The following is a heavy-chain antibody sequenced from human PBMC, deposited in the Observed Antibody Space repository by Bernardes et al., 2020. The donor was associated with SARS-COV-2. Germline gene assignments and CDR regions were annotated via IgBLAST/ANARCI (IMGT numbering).Heavy chain of an antibody. CDR2: INHTGST. V-gene: IGHV4-34*01. J-gene: IGHJ4*02. Sequence: SETLSLTCAVYGGSFSAYYWSWIRQPPGKGLEWIGEINHTGSTNYSPSLKSRVTISLDTSKNQFSLRLSSVTAADTAVYYCARGGRKMLITGTYCSGGRCYFDYWGQGTLVTVSS. CDR1: GGSFSAYY. D-gene: IGHD2-15*01. CDR3: ARGGRKMLITGTYCSGGRCYFDY.